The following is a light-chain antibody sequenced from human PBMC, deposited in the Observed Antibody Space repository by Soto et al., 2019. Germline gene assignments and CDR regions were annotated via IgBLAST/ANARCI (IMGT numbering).Light chain of an antibody. V-gene: IGLV1-44*01. CDR1: SSNTGSNT. J-gene: IGLJ2*01. CDR2: SDN. CDR3: SSYGGTNNVV. Sequence: QSVLTQPPSASGTPGQRVTISCSGSSSNTGSNTVSWYQQLPGAAPKLLIYSDNQRPSGVPDRISGSKSGTSASLPVSGPQAEDEADYYCSSYGGTNNVVFGGGTKLTVL.